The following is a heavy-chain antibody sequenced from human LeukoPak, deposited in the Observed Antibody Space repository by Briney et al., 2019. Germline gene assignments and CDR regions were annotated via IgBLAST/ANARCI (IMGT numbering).Heavy chain of an antibody. CDR2: ISYDGSNK. J-gene: IGHJ4*02. CDR3: ASEVDY. V-gene: IGHV3-30-3*01. CDR1: GFTFSSYA. Sequence: GGSLRLSCAASGFTFSSYAMHWVRQAPGKGLEWVAVISYDGSNKYYADSVKGRFTISRDNSKNTLYLQMNSLRAEDTAVYYCASEVDYWGQGTLVTVSS.